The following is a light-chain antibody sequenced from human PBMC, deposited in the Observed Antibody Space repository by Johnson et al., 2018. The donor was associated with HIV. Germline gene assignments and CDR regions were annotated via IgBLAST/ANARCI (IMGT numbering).Light chain of an antibody. V-gene: IGLV1-51*01. J-gene: IGLJ1*01. CDR2: DSN. CDR3: GTWDSSLSTGGNV. Sequence: QSVLTQPPSVSAAPGQKVTISCSGSSSNIGNNYVSWYQQLPGTAPKLLIYDSNKRPSGIPDRFSGSKSGTSATLGITGLQTGDEADYYCGTWDSSLSTGGNVFGTGTKVNVL. CDR1: SSNIGNNY.